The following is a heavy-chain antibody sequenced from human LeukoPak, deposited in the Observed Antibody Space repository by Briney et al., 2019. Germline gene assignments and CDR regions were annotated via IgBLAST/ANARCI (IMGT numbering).Heavy chain of an antibody. J-gene: IGHJ4*02. V-gene: IGHV4-59*08. Sequence: SETLSLTCTVSGGSINNYYWSWIRQPPGKGLEWIGYISYSGSTNYNPSLKSRVTISVDTSKNQFSLKLSSVTAADTAVYYCARLGYYYDSSGYIDYWGQGTLVTVSS. CDR1: GGSINNYY. D-gene: IGHD3-22*01. CDR2: ISYSGST. CDR3: ARLGYYYDSSGYIDY.